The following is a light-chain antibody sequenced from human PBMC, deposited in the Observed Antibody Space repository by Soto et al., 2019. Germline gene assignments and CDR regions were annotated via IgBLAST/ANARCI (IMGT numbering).Light chain of an antibody. Sequence: EVVMTQSPATLSVSPGERATLSCRASQNVNANLAWYQQKPGQAPRLLIHGASTRATGIPARFSGSGFGTEFILTISSLQSGYFAVYYCQQYNTWLWTFGQGTKVEGK. CDR1: QNVNAN. CDR3: QQYNTWLWT. CDR2: GAS. J-gene: IGKJ1*01. V-gene: IGKV3-15*01.